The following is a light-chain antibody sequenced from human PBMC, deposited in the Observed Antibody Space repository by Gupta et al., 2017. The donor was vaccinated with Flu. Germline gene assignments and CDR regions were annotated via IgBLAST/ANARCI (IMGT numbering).Light chain of an antibody. Sequence: EIVLTQSPGPLSLSPGEGATLSCRASQSVSSSYLAWYQQKPGQAPRLLIYGASSRATGIPDRFSGGGSGTDFTLTISRLEPEDFAVYYCQQFGTSPLAFGPGTKVDIK. V-gene: IGKV3-20*01. CDR3: QQFGTSPLA. J-gene: IGKJ3*01. CDR1: QSVSSSY. CDR2: GAS.